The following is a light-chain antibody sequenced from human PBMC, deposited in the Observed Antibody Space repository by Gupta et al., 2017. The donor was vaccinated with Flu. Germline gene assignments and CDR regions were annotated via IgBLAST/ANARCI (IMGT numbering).Light chain of an antibody. CDR3: QQYTRSPPWT. J-gene: IGKJ1*01. CDR1: QSVSSSF. V-gene: IGKV3-20*01. Sequence: EIVLTQSPGTLSLSPGERATLSCRASQSVSSSFLAWYQQKPGQAPRLLIYATSTRATGIPGRFSGSGYGTDFTLTISRLEPEDFAVYYCQQYTRSPPWTFGQGTKVEI. CDR2: ATS.